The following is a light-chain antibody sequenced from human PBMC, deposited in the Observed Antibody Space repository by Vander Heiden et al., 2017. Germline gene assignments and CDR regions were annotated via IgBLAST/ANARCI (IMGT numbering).Light chain of an antibody. Sequence: DIQMTRSPSSLSASVGDRVTITRRASQSISSYLNWYQQKPGKAPKLLIYAASSLQSGVPSRFSGSGSGTDFTLTISRLQPEDFATYYCQQSDSTPWTFGQGTKVEIK. CDR1: QSISSY. J-gene: IGKJ1*01. CDR2: AAS. CDR3: QQSDSTPWT. V-gene: IGKV1-39*01.